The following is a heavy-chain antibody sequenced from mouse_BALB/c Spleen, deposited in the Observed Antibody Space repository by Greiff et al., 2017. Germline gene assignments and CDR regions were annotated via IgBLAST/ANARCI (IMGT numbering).Heavy chain of an antibody. CDR2: INPSNGRT. V-gene: IGHV1S81*02. D-gene: IGHD4-1*01. CDR1: GYTFTSYW. J-gene: IGHJ4*01. Sequence: QVQLQQPGAELVKPGASVKLSCKASGYTFTSYWMHWVKQRPGQGLEWIGEINPSNGRTNYNEKFKSKATLTVDKSSSTAYMQLSSLTSEDSAVYYCARRMGPLGAMDYWGQGTSVTVSS. CDR3: ARRMGPLGAMDY.